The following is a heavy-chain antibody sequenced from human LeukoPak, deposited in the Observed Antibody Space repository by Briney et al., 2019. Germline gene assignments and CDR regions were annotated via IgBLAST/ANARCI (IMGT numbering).Heavy chain of an antibody. CDR2: NYHSSNT. CDR3: ARRGYSGSASYSFDY. CDR1: GGTISSDNW. Sequence: SETLSLTCAVSGGTISSDNWWSWVRQPPGKGLEWTRENYHSSNTNYNPSLQSRVTISVDKSENQFSLKLNSVTAADTAVYYCARRGYSGSASYSFDYWGQGTLVTVSS. V-gene: IGHV4-4*02. J-gene: IGHJ4*02. D-gene: IGHD3-10*01.